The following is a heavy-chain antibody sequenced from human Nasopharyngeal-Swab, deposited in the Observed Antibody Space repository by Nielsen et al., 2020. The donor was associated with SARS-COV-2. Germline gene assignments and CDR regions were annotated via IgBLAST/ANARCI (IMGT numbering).Heavy chain of an antibody. CDR1: GFTFSSYG. Sequence: GESLKISCAASGFTFSSYGMHWVRQAPGKGPEWVAVIWYDGSNKYYADSVKGRFTISRDNSKNTLYLQMNSLRAEDTAVYYCARDRIAAAGFDYWGQGTLVTVSS. CDR3: ARDRIAAAGFDY. CDR2: IWYDGSNK. D-gene: IGHD6-13*01. J-gene: IGHJ4*02. V-gene: IGHV3-33*01.